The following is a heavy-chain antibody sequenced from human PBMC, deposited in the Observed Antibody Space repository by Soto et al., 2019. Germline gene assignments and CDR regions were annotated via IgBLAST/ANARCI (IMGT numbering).Heavy chain of an antibody. CDR1: GYTFTSYY. CDR3: AKTREYSSGWYSTSYFDY. V-gene: IGHV1-46*03. D-gene: IGHD6-19*01. Sequence: GASMKVSCKASGYTFTSYYMHWVRQAPGQGLEWMGIINPSGGSTGYAQKFQGRVTMTRDTSTSTVYMELSSLRSEDTAVYYCAKTREYSSGWYSTSYFDYWGQGTLVTVSS. CDR2: INPSGGST. J-gene: IGHJ4*02.